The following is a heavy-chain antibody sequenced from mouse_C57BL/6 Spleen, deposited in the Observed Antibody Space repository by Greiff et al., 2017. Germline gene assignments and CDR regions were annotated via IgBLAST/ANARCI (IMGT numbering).Heavy chain of an antibody. D-gene: IGHD2-2*01. Sequence: VQLQQSGPELVKPGASVKMSCKASGYTFTDYNMHWVKQSHGKSLEWIGYINPNNGGTSYNQKFKGKATLTVNKSSSTAYMELSSLTSEESAVYYCAKGYGFLFAYWGQGTLVTVSA. CDR3: AKGYGFLFAY. V-gene: IGHV1-22*01. CDR1: GYTFTDYN. J-gene: IGHJ3*01. CDR2: INPNNGGT.